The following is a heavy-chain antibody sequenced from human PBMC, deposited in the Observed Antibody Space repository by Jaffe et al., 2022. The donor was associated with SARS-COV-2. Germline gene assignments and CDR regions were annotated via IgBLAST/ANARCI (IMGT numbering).Heavy chain of an antibody. CDR3: ATSGHSSGNWFDP. J-gene: IGHJ5*02. CDR2: INPSDGTT. V-gene: IGHV1-46*01. D-gene: IGHD6-19*01. Sequence: QVQLVQSGTEVKKPGASVRLSCVASGYGFSSDYIHWVRQAPGQGLEWVAIINPSDGTTRNAQKFQGRVSMTRDTSTSTVYLELSRLKSGDTAVYYCATSGHSSGNWFDPWGQGTLVTVSS. CDR1: GYGFSSDY.